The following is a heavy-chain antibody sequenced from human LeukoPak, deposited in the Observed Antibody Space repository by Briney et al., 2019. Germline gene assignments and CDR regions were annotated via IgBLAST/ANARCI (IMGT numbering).Heavy chain of an antibody. D-gene: IGHD5-18*01. Sequence: PGGSLRLSCAASGFTFSTYEMNWVRQAPGKGLEWVSYISSSGSIIYYADSVQGRFTISRDNAKNSLYLQMNSLRAGDTAVYSCARDKTRGLGYSYSKSGNYFDYWGQGTLVTVSS. CDR3: ARDKTRGLGYSYSKSGNYFDY. V-gene: IGHV3-48*03. CDR1: GFTFSTYE. CDR2: ISSSGSII. J-gene: IGHJ4*02.